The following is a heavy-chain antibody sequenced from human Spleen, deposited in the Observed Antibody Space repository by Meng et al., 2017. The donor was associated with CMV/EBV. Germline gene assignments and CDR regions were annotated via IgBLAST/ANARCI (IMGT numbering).Heavy chain of an antibody. D-gene: IGHD3-3*01. V-gene: IGHV3-7*01. CDR3: ARYIWSDY. CDR2: IKQDGSEK. J-gene: IGHJ4*02. CDR1: GFTFSRYW. Sequence: GESLKISCAASGFTFSRYWMNWERQAPGRGLEWVANIKQDGSEKHYVDSVEGRFTISRDNAKNTLYLQMNSLRAEDTAVYYCARYIWSDYWGQGTLVTVSS.